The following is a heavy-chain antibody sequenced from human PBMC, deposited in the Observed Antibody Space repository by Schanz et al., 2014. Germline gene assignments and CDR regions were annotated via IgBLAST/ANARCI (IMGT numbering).Heavy chain of an antibody. CDR2: IYYSGST. V-gene: IGHV4-30-4*07. CDR3: ARAAGPVDY. D-gene: IGHD6-13*01. J-gene: IGHJ4*02. CDR1: GGSISSGGYT. Sequence: QVQLQESGPGLVKPSGTLSLTCAVSGGSISSGGYTWSWIRQPPGKGLEWIGYIYYSGSTYYNPSLKSRVTISVDTSKNQFSLMLGSVTAADTAVYYCARAAGPVDYWGQGTLVTVSS.